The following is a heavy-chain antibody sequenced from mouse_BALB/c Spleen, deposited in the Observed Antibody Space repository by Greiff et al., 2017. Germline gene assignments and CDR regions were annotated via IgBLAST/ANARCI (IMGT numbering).Heavy chain of an antibody. V-gene: IGHV1-54*01. CDR3: ARTTAYFDY. Sequence: QVHVKQSGAELVRPGTSVKVSCKASGYAFTNYLIEWVKQRPGQGLEWIGVINPGSGGTNYNEKFKGKATLTADKSSSTAYMQLSSLTSDDSAVYFCARTTAYFDYWGQGTTLTVSS. J-gene: IGHJ2*01. CDR2: INPGSGGT. D-gene: IGHD1-2*01. CDR1: GYAFTNYL.